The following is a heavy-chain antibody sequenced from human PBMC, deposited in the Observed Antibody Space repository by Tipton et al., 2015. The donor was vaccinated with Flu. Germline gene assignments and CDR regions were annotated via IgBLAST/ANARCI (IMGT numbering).Heavy chain of an antibody. Sequence: TLSLTCAVSDYSISSGYYWGWIRQPPGKGLEWIGNIYHTGNTYYNSSLKSRVSISVDRSKNQFSLKVSSVTAADTAVYYCARRSYSNYVSEPKNWFDPWGQGTLVTVSS. D-gene: IGHD4-11*01. CDR1: DYSISSGYY. CDR2: IYHTGNT. CDR3: ARRSYSNYVSEPKNWFDP. J-gene: IGHJ5*02. V-gene: IGHV4-38-2*01.